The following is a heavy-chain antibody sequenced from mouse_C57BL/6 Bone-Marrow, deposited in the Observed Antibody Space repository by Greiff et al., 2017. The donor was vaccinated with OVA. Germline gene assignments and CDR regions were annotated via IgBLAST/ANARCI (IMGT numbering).Heavy chain of an antibody. CDR1: GYTFTSYW. V-gene: IGHV1-53*01. D-gene: IGHD1-1*01. CDR3: ARTGYYGSLWYFDV. CDR2: INPSNGGT. Sequence: QVQLQQPGTELVKPGASVKLSCKASGYTFTSYWMHWVKQRPGQGLEWIGNINPSNGGTNYNEKFKSKATLTVDKSSSPAYMQLRSLTSVDSAVYYFARTGYYGSLWYFDVWGTGTTVTVSS. J-gene: IGHJ1*03.